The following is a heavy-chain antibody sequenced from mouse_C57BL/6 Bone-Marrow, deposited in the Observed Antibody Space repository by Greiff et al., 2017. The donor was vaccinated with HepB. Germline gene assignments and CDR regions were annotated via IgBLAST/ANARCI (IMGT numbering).Heavy chain of an antibody. CDR3: VRVQLRLRDYYAMDY. CDR2: IRSKSSNYAT. J-gene: IGHJ4*01. Sequence: EVMLVESGGGLVQPKGSLKLSCAASGFTFNTYAMHWVRQAPGKGLEWVARIRSKSSNYATYYADSVKDRFTISRDDSQSMLYLQMNNLKTEDTAMYYCVRVQLRLRDYYAMDYWGQGTSVTVSS. D-gene: IGHD3-2*02. V-gene: IGHV10-3*01. CDR1: GFTFNTYA.